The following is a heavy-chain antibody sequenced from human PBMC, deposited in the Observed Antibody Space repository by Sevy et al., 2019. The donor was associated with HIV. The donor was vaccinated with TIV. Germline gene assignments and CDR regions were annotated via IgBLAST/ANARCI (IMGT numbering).Heavy chain of an antibody. CDR2: ISGHGGSI. CDR1: GFIFNSYV. CDR3: VGGFWSGFDY. D-gene: IGHD3-3*01. V-gene: IGHV3-23*01. Sequence: GGSLRLSCAASGFIFNSYVMSWVRHAPGKGLEWVSSISGHGGSIYYADSVKGRFTIARDNSNNIMDLEMNSLRAEDTAVYYCVGGFWSGFDYWGQGTLVTVSS. J-gene: IGHJ4*02.